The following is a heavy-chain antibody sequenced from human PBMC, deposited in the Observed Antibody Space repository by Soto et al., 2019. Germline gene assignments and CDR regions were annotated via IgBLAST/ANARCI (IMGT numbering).Heavy chain of an antibody. CDR3: ARELGGSYWYYYGMDV. Sequence: GGSLRLSCAASGFTFSSYWMSWVRQAPGKGLEWVANIKQDGSEKYYVDSVKGRFTISRDNAKNSLYLQMNSLRAEDTAVYYCARELGGSYWYYYGMDVWGQGTTVTVSS. CDR2: IKQDGSEK. CDR1: GFTFSSYW. V-gene: IGHV3-7*05. J-gene: IGHJ6*02. D-gene: IGHD1-26*01.